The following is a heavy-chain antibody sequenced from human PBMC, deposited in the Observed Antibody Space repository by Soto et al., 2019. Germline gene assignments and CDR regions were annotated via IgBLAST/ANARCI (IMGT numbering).Heavy chain of an antibody. V-gene: IGHV1-69*01. Sequence: QVQLVQSGAEVKKPGSSVKVSCKASGGTFSSYAISWVRQAPGQGLEWMGGIIPIFGTANYAQKFQGRVTITAAESPSTAYLELSSLRSEDTAVYYCASRGGACGGDCQPYFDYWGQGTLVTVSS. D-gene: IGHD2-21*02. CDR3: ASRGGACGGDCQPYFDY. CDR1: GGTFSSYA. CDR2: IIPIFGTA. J-gene: IGHJ4*02.